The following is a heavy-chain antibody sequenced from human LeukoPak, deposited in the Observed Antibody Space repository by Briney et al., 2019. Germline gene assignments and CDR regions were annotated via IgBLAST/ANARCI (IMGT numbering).Heavy chain of an antibody. CDR1: GGSISSYY. CDR2: IHTSGST. Sequence: PSETLSLTCTVSGGSISSYYWSWVRQPAGKGLEWIGRIHTSGSTNYNPSLKSRVTMSVDTSKNQFFLKLTSVTAADTAVYYCAIATIFGVVIKNWGQGTLVTVSS. D-gene: IGHD3-3*01. J-gene: IGHJ4*02. V-gene: IGHV4-4*07. CDR3: AIATIFGVVIKN.